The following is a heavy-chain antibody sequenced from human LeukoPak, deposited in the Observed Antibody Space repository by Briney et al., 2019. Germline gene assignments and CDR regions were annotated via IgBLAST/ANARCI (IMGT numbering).Heavy chain of an antibody. CDR1: GGSISSYY. V-gene: IGHV4-59*01. Sequence: SETLSLTCIVSGGSISSYYWSWIRQPPGKGLEWIGYIYYSGSTNYNPSLKSRVTISVDTSKNQFSLKLSSVTAADTAVYYCARVSELSISFDYWGQGTLVTVSS. CDR3: ARVSELSISFDY. CDR2: IYYSGST. J-gene: IGHJ4*02. D-gene: IGHD3-16*02.